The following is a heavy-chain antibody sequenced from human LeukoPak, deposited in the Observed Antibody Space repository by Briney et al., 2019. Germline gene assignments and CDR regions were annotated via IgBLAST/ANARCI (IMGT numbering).Heavy chain of an antibody. CDR1: GFTFSDYA. D-gene: IGHD5-24*01. V-gene: IGHV3-30*09. CDR2: ISYNGVNK. CDR3: ARAKDGTNILDY. Sequence: PGGSLRLSCAASGFTFSDYAMHWVRQAPGKGLERVTLISYNGVNKYYADSVKGRFAISRDNSKNTLYLQMDSLRAEDTAVYYCARAKDGTNILDYWGQGTLVTVSS. J-gene: IGHJ4*02.